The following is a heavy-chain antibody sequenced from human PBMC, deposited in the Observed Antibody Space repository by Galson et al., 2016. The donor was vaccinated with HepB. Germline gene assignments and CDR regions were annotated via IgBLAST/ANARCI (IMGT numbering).Heavy chain of an antibody. CDR3: VKIDPRDWTDS. Sequence: SLRLSCAASGFIFGDHYIDWVRQAPGKGLEWVGRSRNKARSYTTDYAASVRGRFTLSRDHSKTTWYLQMNRLKIEDTAVYLCVKIDPRDWTDSWGQGTLVTVSS. CDR2: SRNKARSYTT. J-gene: IGHJ4*02. D-gene: IGHD1-1*01. V-gene: IGHV3-72*01. CDR1: GFIFGDHY.